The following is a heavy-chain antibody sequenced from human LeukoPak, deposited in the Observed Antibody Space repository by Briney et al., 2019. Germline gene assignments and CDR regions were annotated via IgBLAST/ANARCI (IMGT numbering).Heavy chain of an antibody. D-gene: IGHD3-22*01. J-gene: IGHJ6*02. V-gene: IGHV1-69*13. CDR3: ARGAVVVKGMDV. Sequence: SVKASCKASGGTFSSYAISWVRQAPGQGLEWMGGIIPIFGTANYAQKFQGRVTITADESTSTAYMELSSLRSEDTAVYYCARGAVVVKGMDVWGQGTTVTVSS. CDR1: GGTFSSYA. CDR2: IIPIFGTA.